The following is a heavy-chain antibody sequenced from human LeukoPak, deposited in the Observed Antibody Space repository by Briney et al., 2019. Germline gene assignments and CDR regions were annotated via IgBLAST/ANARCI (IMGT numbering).Heavy chain of an antibody. CDR3: TTPTFH. V-gene: IGHV3-15*01. CDR1: GFTFSYAW. CDR2: IRSETDGGTP. D-gene: IGHD2/OR15-2a*01. J-gene: IGHJ1*01. Sequence: GGSLRLSCAASGFTFSYAWMTWVRQAPGKGLEWVGDIRSETDGGTPDYAAPVKGRFTISRDDSKNTLYLQMNSLKTEDTAVYYCTTPTFHWGQGTLVTVSS.